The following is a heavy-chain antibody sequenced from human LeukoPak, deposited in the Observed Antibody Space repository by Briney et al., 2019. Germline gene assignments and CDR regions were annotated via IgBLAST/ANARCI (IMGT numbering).Heavy chain of an antibody. Sequence: SETLSLTCAVYGGSFSGYYRSWIRQPPGKGLEWIGEINHSGSTNYNPSLKSRVTISVDTPKNQFSLKLSSVTAADTAVYYCARGRIAARRYYFDYWGQGTLVTVSS. CDR3: ARGRIAARRYYFDY. J-gene: IGHJ4*02. D-gene: IGHD6-6*01. CDR1: GGSFSGYY. CDR2: INHSGST. V-gene: IGHV4-34*01.